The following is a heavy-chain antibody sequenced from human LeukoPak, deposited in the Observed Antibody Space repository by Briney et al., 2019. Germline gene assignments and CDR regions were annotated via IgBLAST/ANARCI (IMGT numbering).Heavy chain of an antibody. CDR1: GGSFSGYY. D-gene: IGHD3-10*01. V-gene: IGHV4-34*01. Sequence: PSETLSLTCAVYGGSFSGYYWSWIRQPPRKGLEWIGEINHSGSTNYSPSLKSRVSISADTSKNQVSLKLSSVTAADTAVYYCAHSTGSGAPTDGPADFWGQGTLVIVSS. CDR2: INHSGST. J-gene: IGHJ4*02. CDR3: AHSTGSGAPTDGPADF.